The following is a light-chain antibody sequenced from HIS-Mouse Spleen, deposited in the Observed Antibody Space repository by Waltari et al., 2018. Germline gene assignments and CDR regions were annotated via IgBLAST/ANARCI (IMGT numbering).Light chain of an antibody. J-gene: IGKJ1*01. V-gene: IGKV1-9*01. CDR2: AAS. Sequence: DIQLTQPPSFLSASVRDSVTITCRASQGISSYLAWYQQKPGKAPKLLIYAASTLQSGVPSRFSGSGSGTEFTLTISSLQPEDFATYYCQQLNSYPPTFGQGTKVEIK. CDR1: QGISSY. CDR3: QQLNSYPPT.